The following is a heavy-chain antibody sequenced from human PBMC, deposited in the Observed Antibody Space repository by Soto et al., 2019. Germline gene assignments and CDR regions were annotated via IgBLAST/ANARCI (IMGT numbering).Heavy chain of an antibody. Sequence: QVQLVESGGGVVQPGRSLRLSCAASGFTFSSYGMHWVRQAPGKGLEWVAVISYDGSNKYYADSVKGRFTISRENSKNTLYLPMNSLRAEDTAVYYCAKGLQPYVNYGDYEVADYYYGMDVWGQGTTVTVSS. CDR2: ISYDGSNK. CDR3: AKGLQPYVNYGDYEVADYYYGMDV. J-gene: IGHJ6*02. V-gene: IGHV3-30*18. CDR1: GFTFSSYG. D-gene: IGHD4-17*01.